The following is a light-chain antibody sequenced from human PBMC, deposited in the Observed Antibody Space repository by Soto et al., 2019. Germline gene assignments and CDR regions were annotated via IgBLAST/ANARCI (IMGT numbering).Light chain of an antibody. Sequence: EIVLTQSPGTLSLSPGERATLSCRASLTVSDNYLAWYQQKAGQVPRLVIYGASSRAPGTSDRFSGSGSGTDFTLTISRLEPEDVAVYYCQHYGDSSWTVGQGTKVDI. CDR1: LTVSDNY. J-gene: IGKJ1*01. CDR3: QHYGDSSWT. V-gene: IGKV3-20*01. CDR2: GAS.